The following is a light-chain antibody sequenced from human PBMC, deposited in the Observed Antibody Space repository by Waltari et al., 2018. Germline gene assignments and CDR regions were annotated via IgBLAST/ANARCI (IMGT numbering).Light chain of an antibody. V-gene: IGLV2-14*03. CDR1: SGDVGGYKY. Sequence: QSALTQPASVSGSPGQSITISCTGTSGDVGGYKYVSWYQHNQGKAPKLMIYDVTNRPSGVPNRFAVSKSVNTASLTISGLQAEDEADYYCSSYTSSSTLAFGVGTKLTVL. CDR3: SSYTSSSTLA. J-gene: IGLJ2*01. CDR2: DVT.